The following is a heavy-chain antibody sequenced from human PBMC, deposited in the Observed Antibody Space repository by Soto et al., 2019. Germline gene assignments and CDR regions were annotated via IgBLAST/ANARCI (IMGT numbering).Heavy chain of an antibody. CDR1: GGSLSSYY. J-gene: IGHJ6*02. CDR3: ARSPRYGRYYYYYGMDV. CDR2: IYYSGST. D-gene: IGHD5-18*01. V-gene: IGHV4-59*01. Sequence: SETLSLTYTVSGGSLSSYYWSWIRQPPGKGLEWIGYIYYSGSTNYNPSLKSRVTISVDTSKSQFSLKLSSVTAADTAVYYCARSPRYGRYYYYYGMDVWGQGTTVT.